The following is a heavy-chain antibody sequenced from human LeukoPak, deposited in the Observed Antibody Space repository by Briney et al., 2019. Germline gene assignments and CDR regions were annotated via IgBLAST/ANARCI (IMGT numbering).Heavy chain of an antibody. CDR1: GFTFSSYG. J-gene: IGHJ4*02. V-gene: IGHV3-30*03. CDR3: ARDIAVAGTRFDY. D-gene: IGHD6-19*01. Sequence: GGSLRLSCAASGFTFSSYGMHWVRQAPGKGLEWVAVISYDGSNKYYADSVKGRFTISRDNSKNTLYLQMNSLRAEDTAVYYCARDIAVAGTRFDYWGQGTLVTVSS. CDR2: ISYDGSNK.